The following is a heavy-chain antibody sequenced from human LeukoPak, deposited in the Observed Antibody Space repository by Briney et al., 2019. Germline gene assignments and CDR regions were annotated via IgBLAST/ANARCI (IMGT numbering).Heavy chain of an antibody. Sequence: PSETLSLTCAVYGGSFSGYYWSWIRQPPGKGLEWIGEINHSGSTNYNPSLKSRVTISVDTSKNQFSPKLSSVTAADTAVYYCAREPKVIAAAGTPYFDYWGQGTLVTVSS. CDR1: GGSFSGYY. V-gene: IGHV4-34*01. J-gene: IGHJ4*02. D-gene: IGHD6-13*01. CDR3: AREPKVIAAAGTPYFDY. CDR2: INHSGST.